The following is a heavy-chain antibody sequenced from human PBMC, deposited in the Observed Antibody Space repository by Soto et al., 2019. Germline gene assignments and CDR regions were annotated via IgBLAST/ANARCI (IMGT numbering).Heavy chain of an antibody. CDR1: GGSISSGGYF. V-gene: IGHV4-30-2*01. J-gene: IGHJ4*02. CDR2: IYHSGST. D-gene: IGHD1-26*01. CDR3: ARHLGGRPDY. Sequence: SETLSLTCAVSGGSISSGGYFWSWIRQPPGKGLEWIGYIYHSGSTYYNPSLKSRVSISVDRSKNQFSLKLSSVTAADTAVYYCARHLGGRPDYWGQGTLVTVPS.